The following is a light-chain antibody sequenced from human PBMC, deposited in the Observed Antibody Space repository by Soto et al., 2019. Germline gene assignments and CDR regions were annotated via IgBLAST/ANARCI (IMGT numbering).Light chain of an antibody. CDR2: RNN. CDR1: SSNIGSNY. V-gene: IGLV1-47*01. Sequence: QSVLTQPPSASGTPGQRVTISCSGSSSNIGSNYVYWYQQLPGTAPKLLIYRNNQRPSGVPNRFSGSKSGTSAPLAISGLRSEDEADYYCAAWDDSLSGVVFGGGTKPTVL. J-gene: IGLJ2*01. CDR3: AAWDDSLSGVV.